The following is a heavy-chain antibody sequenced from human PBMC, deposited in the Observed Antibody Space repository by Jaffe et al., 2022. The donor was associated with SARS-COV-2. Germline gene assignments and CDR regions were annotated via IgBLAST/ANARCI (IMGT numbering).Heavy chain of an antibody. V-gene: IGHV3-64D*09. CDR2: ISSNGGST. J-gene: IGHJ4*02. D-gene: IGHD3-9*01. Sequence: EVQLVESGGGLVQPGGSLRLSCSASGFTFSSYAMHWVRQAPGKGLEYVSAISSNGGSTYYADSVKGRFTISRDNSKNTLYLQMSSLRAEDTAVYYCVKGGWYYDIFVGDEPNQWGQGTLVTVSS. CDR3: VKGGWYYDIFVGDEPNQ. CDR1: GFTFSSYA.